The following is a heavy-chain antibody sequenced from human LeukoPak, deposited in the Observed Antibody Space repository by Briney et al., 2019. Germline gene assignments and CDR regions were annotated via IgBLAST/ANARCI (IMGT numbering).Heavy chain of an antibody. CDR2: ISAYSGNR. Sequence: ASVKVSCKASGYTFTSYDINWVRQATGQGLEWMGWISAYSGNRNYAHKFQGRVTMATDTSTSTAYMELRSLISDDAAVYYCARDPYYAAGSLDYWGQGTLVTVSS. J-gene: IGHJ4*02. CDR1: GYTFTSYD. CDR3: ARDPYYAAGSLDY. V-gene: IGHV1-18*01. D-gene: IGHD3-10*01.